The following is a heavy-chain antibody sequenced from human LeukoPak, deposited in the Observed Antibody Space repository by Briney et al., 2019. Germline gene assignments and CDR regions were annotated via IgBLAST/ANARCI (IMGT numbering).Heavy chain of an antibody. CDR3: AKDLYGSSWSFDY. D-gene: IGHD6-13*01. V-gene: IGHV3-9*01. CDR1: GFTFDDYA. J-gene: IGHJ4*02. Sequence: GGSLRLSCAASGFTFDDYAMHWVRQAPGKGLEWVSGISWNSGSIGYADSVKGRFTIPRDNAKNSLYLQMNSLRAEDTALYYCAKDLYGSSWSFDYWGQGTLVTVSS. CDR2: ISWNSGSI.